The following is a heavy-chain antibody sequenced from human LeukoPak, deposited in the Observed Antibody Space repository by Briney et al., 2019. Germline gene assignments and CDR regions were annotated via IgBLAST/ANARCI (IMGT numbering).Heavy chain of an antibody. V-gene: IGHV3-66*01. J-gene: IGHJ4*02. CDR3: ARTIISPTLALRGLYYFDY. D-gene: IGHD4-17*01. CDR1: GFTVSTNF. CDR2: IYSDSRT. Sequence: PGGSLRLSCAASGFTVSTNFMSWVRQAPGKGLEWVSVIYSDSRTSYADSVRGRFTISRDNSKNMLHLQMSSLRAEDTAVYYCARTIISPTLALRGLYYFDYWGQGTLVTVSS.